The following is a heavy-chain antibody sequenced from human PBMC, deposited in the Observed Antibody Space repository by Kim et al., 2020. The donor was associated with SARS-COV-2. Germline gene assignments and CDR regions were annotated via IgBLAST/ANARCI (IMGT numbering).Heavy chain of an antibody. V-gene: IGHV3-43*02. D-gene: IGHD3-22*01. CDR2: ISGDGGST. CDR1: GFTFDDYA. CDR3: AKDYYYDSSGYYDYYYGMDV. J-gene: IGHJ6*02. Sequence: GGSLRLSCAASGFTFDDYAMHWVRQAPGKGLEWVSLISGDGGSTYYADSVKGRFTISRDNSKNSLYLQMNSLRTEDTALYYCAKDYYYDSSGYYDYYYGMDVWGQGTTVTVSS.